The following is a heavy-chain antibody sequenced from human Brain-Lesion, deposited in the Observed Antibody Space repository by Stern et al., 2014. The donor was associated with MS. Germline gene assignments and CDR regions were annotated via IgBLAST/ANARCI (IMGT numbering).Heavy chain of an antibody. J-gene: IGHJ4*02. CDR2: IIGSGVGT. CDR3: AKGTYYDILPGISSYPDLDY. CDR1: GFTFNSYA. Sequence: EDQLVESGGGLVQPGGSLRISCAASGFTFNSYAMSWVRQAPGKGLEWVSSIIGSGVGTYYAHSVKGRFTISRDNSKNTLYLQMNSLRAEDTAVYYCAKGTYYDILPGISSYPDLDYWGQGTLITVSS. D-gene: IGHD3-9*01. V-gene: IGHV3-23*04.